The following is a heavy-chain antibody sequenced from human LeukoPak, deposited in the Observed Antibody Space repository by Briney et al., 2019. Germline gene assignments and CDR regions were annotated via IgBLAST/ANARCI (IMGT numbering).Heavy chain of an antibody. D-gene: IGHD3-10*01. V-gene: IGHV1-2*06. J-gene: IGHJ4*02. CDR2: INPNSGGT. CDR3: AREREELWFGESSGGYYFDY. CDR1: GYTFTGYY. Sequence: GASVKVSCKASGYTFTGYYMHWVRQAPGQGLEWMGRINPNSGGTNYAQTFPGRVTMTRDASISTAYMELSRLRSDDTAVYYCAREREELWFGESSGGYYFDYWGQGALVTVSS.